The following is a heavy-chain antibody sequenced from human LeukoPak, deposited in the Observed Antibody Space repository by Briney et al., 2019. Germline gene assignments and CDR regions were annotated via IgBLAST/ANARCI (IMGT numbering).Heavy chain of an antibody. J-gene: IGHJ4*02. Sequence: GASVKVSCKASGYTFTSYGINWVRQAPGQGLEWMGWSSAYSGNTDYAQKLHGRVTMTTDTSTSTAYMEMRGLRSEDAAVYYCARDGGLWGGRRYRFSSPSEFWGQGTLVTVSS. CDR3: ARDGGLWGGRRYRFSSPSEF. CDR1: GYTFTSYG. V-gene: IGHV1-18*01. D-gene: IGHD3-16*01. CDR2: SSAYSGNT.